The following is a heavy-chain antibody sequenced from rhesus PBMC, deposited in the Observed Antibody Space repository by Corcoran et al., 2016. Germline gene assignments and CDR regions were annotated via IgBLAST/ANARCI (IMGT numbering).Heavy chain of an antibody. CDR2: IKVNRGST. J-gene: IGHJ4*01. D-gene: IGHD6-31*01. V-gene: IGHV4-80*01. CDR3: AKIAAAPEGY. CDR1: GGSFSSFW. Sequence: QVQLPELGPGLVKPSETLPLTCAVFGGSFSSFWWSWIRQPPGKGREWIGGIKVNRGSTNNHPTRKGRVTMSKDASKNQFSLKLSSEAAADQAVCYCAKIAAAPEGYWGQGVLVPVSS.